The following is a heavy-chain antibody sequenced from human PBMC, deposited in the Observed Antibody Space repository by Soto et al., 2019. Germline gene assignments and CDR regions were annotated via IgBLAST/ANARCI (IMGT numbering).Heavy chain of an antibody. J-gene: IGHJ6*02. Sequence: VQLVESGGGVVQPGRSLRLSCAASGFTFSSYGMHWVRQAPGKGLEWVAVISYDGSNKYYADSVKGRFTISRDNSKNTLYLQMNSLRAEDTAVYYCAKNDYGDYHYYGMDVWGQGTTVTVSS. CDR3: AKNDYGDYHYYGMDV. CDR2: ISYDGSNK. V-gene: IGHV3-30*18. CDR1: GFTFSSYG. D-gene: IGHD4-17*01.